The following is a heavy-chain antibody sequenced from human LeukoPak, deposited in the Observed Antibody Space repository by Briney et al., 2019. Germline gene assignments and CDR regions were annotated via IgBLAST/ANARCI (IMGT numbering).Heavy chain of an antibody. Sequence: ASVRVSCKASGYTFTSYYMHWVRQAPGQGLEWMGIINPSGGSTSYAQKFQGRVTMTRDTSTGTVYMELSSLRSEDTAMYYCARVAYYYDSAGLYLNYFYGMDVWGQGTTVTVSS. CDR3: ARVAYYYDSAGLYLNYFYGMDV. J-gene: IGHJ6*02. D-gene: IGHD3-22*01. V-gene: IGHV1-46*01. CDR1: GYTFTSYY. CDR2: INPSGGST.